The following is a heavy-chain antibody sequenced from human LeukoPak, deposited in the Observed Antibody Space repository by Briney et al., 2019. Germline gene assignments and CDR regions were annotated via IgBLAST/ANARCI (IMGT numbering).Heavy chain of an antibody. CDR2: TYSGGNT. Sequence: GGSLRLSCAASGFTVSSNYMSWVRQAPGKGLEWVSVTYSGGNTYYADSVKGRFTISRDNSKNTLYLQMNSLRAEDTAVYYCATKRGYNYGLDYWGQGTLVTVSS. CDR3: ATKRGYNYGLDY. CDR1: GFTVSSNY. D-gene: IGHD5-18*01. V-gene: IGHV3-53*01. J-gene: IGHJ4*02.